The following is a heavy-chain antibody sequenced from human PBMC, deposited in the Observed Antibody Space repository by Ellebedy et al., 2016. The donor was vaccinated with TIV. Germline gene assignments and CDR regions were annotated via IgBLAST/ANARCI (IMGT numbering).Heavy chain of an antibody. Sequence: AASVKVSCKASGGTFSSYGISWVRQAPGQGLEWMGRIIPILGIPNYAQKFQGRVTITADKSTSTAYMELSSLRSEDTAVYYCASRGVTLGYCSGGSCLETYYYYGMDVWGQGTTVTVSS. CDR3: ASRGVTLGYCSGGSCLETYYYYGMDV. D-gene: IGHD2-15*01. CDR2: IIPILGIP. V-gene: IGHV1-69*04. J-gene: IGHJ6*02. CDR1: GGTFSSYG.